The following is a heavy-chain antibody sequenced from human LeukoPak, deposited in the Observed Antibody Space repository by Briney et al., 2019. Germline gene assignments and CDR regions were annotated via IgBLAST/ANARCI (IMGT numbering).Heavy chain of an antibody. D-gene: IGHD1-26*01. Sequence: PGGSLRLSCAASGFTFTNYAMTWVRQAPGKGLEWVSVIGASGADTYYSDSVKGRFTVSRDNSQNTLFLHMSSLRAEDTAVYYCAKDPPASAELGIVGATYFDYWGQGTLVTVSS. CDR3: AKDPPASAELGIVGATYFDY. J-gene: IGHJ4*02. V-gene: IGHV3-23*01. CDR2: IGASGADT. CDR1: GFTFTNYA.